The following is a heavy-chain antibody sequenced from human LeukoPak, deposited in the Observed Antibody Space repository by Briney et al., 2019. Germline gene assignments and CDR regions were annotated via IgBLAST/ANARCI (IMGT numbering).Heavy chain of an antibody. V-gene: IGHV3-30*18. Sequence: GESLRLSCAASGFTFSTYVLHWVRQAPGKGLEWVAVISHDGSEKYYADSVKGRFTISRDNSKNTLYLQMNSLRAEDTAVYYCAKEYCTTTNCLGDWGLGTLVTVSS. CDR3: AKEYCTTTNCLGD. CDR1: GFTFSTYV. J-gene: IGHJ4*02. D-gene: IGHD2-2*01. CDR2: ISHDGSEK.